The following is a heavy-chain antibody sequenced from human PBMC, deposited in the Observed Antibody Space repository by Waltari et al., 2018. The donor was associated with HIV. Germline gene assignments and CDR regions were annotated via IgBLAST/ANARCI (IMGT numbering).Heavy chain of an antibody. CDR1: GFTFSSYA. CDR3: ATANFTLQIFFDY. CDR2: ISYDGSNK. Sequence: QVQLVESGGGVVQPGRSLRLSCAASGFTFSSYAMHWVRQAPGKGLEWVAVISYDGSNKYYADSVKGRFTISRDNSKNTLYLQMNSLRAEDTAVYYCATANFTLQIFFDYWGQGTLVTVSS. V-gene: IGHV3-30*04. J-gene: IGHJ4*02. D-gene: IGHD3-3*01.